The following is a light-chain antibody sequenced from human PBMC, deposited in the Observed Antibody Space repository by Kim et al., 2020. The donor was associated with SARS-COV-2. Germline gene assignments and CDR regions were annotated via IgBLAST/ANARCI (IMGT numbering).Light chain of an antibody. Sequence: DIQMTQSPSTLSASVGDRVTITCRASQTVAPWLVWYQQTSGKAPKLLIYKTSRLVAGVSSRFTGSGSGTEFALTISSLQAEDFATYYCQQYHGYSWTFGPGTKVDIK. J-gene: IGKJ1*01. V-gene: IGKV1-5*03. CDR3: QQYHGYSWT. CDR1: QTVAPW. CDR2: KTS.